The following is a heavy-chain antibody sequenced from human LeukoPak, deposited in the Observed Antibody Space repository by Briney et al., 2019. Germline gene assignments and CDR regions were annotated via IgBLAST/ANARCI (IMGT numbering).Heavy chain of an antibody. CDR3: ARKTIFGVVIAPSFDY. Sequence: SSETLSLTCAVSGYSISSGYYWGWIRQPPGKGLEWIGSIYHSGSTYYNPSLKSRVTISVDTSKNQFSLKLSSVTAADTAVYYCARKTIFGVVIAPSFDYWGQGTLVTVSS. J-gene: IGHJ4*02. CDR1: GYSISSGYY. V-gene: IGHV4-38-2*01. CDR2: IYHSGST. D-gene: IGHD3-3*01.